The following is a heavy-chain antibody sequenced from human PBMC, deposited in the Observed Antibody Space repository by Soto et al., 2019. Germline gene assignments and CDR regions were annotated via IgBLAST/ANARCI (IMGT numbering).Heavy chain of an antibody. CDR3: ARARWLQLRGWPNYYYYGMDV. CDR1: GGTFSSYA. D-gene: IGHD5-12*01. V-gene: IGHV1-69*14. J-gene: IGHJ6*02. CDR2: IIPIFGTA. Sequence: QVQLVQSGAEVKKPGSSVKVSCKASGGTFSSYAISWVRQAPGQGLEWMGGIIPIFGTANYAQKFQGRVTITADKSTXKAXMXPSSLRSEDTAVYYCARARWLQLRGWPNYYYYGMDVWGQGTTVTVSS.